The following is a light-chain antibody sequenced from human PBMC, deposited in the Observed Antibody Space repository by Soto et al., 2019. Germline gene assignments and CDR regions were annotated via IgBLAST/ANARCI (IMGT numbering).Light chain of an antibody. CDR1: ALPKQY. CDR3: QSADSSGTSV. V-gene: IGLV3-25*03. J-gene: IGLJ1*01. Sequence: SYELTQPPSVSVSPGQTARITCSGDALPKQYAYWYQQKPGQAPVLVIYKDSERPSGIPERSSGSSSGTTVTLTISGVQAEDEADYYCQSADSSGTSVFGTGTKLTVL. CDR2: KDS.